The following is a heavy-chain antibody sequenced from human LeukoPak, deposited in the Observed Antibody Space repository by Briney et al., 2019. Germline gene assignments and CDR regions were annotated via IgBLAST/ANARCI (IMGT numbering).Heavy chain of an antibody. D-gene: IGHD2-2*01. CDR2: ISSSSSYT. CDR3: ARGPISVVVPAALYNWFDP. J-gene: IGHJ5*02. CDR1: GFTFSDYY. V-gene: IGHV3-11*06. Sequence: GGSLRLSCAASGFTFSDYYMSWIRQAPGKGLEWVSYISSSSSYTNYADSVKGRFTISRDNAKNSLYLQMYSLRAEDTAVYYCARGPISVVVPAALYNWFDPWGQGTLVTVSS.